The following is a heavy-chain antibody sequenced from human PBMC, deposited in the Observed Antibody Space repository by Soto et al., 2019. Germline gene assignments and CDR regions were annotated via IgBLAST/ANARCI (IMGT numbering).Heavy chain of an antibody. D-gene: IGHD2-2*01. J-gene: IGHJ5*02. V-gene: IGHV3-9*01. Sequence: EVQLVESGGGLVQPGGSLRLSCAASGFTFDDYVMHWVRQGPGKGLAWVSGISWKSGTIGYADFVKGRFTISRDNGKNSLYLEMNSLRLEDTAFYYCAKDLSAQSDSCLNWFDPWGQGTLVTVSS. CDR1: GFTFDDYV. CDR2: ISWKSGTI. CDR3: AKDLSAQSDSCLNWFDP.